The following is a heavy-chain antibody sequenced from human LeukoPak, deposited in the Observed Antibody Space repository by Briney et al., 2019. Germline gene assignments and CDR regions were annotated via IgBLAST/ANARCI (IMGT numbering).Heavy chain of an antibody. D-gene: IGHD3-10*01. J-gene: IGHJ4*02. CDR2: INGDGSST. CDR3: ARDPYGSGSF. Sequence: GGSLRLSCAASGFTFSSYWTHWVRQAPGKGLVWVSRINGDGSSTSYADSVEGRFTISRDNAKNTLYLQMNSLRAEDTAVYYCARDPYGSGSFWGQGTLVTVSS. CDR1: GFTFSSYW. V-gene: IGHV3-74*01.